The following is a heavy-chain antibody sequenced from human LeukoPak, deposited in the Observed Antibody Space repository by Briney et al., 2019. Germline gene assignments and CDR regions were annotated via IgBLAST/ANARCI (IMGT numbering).Heavy chain of an antibody. V-gene: IGHV3-23*01. Sequence: GGSLRLSCAASGFTFSNSAMSWVRQAPGKGLEWVSGISGSGGSRSGSNTYYADSVKGRFTISRDNSKNTLYLQMNSLRAEDTALYYCARVLHKRMYDSTTYFPYWGQGILVTVSS. CDR2: ISGSGGSRSGSNT. CDR3: ARVLHKRMYDSTTYFPY. D-gene: IGHD3-22*01. J-gene: IGHJ4*02. CDR1: GFTFSNSA.